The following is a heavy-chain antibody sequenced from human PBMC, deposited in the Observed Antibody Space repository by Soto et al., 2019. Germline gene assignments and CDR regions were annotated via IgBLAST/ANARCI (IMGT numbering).Heavy chain of an antibody. V-gene: IGHV3-13*01. CDR3: AKAPHSASGYYYMDV. J-gene: IGHJ6*03. D-gene: IGHD3-10*01. CDR2: LSYAGDT. Sequence: EVQLVESGGGLVQPGGSLRLSCAASGFTLSTYDMHWVRQGTGKGLEWVAALSYAGDTYYPGYVKGRFTVSRESAKNSLYFQRNSLTAGDTAVYYCAKAPHSASGYYYMDVWGKGTTVTVSS. CDR1: GFTLSTYD.